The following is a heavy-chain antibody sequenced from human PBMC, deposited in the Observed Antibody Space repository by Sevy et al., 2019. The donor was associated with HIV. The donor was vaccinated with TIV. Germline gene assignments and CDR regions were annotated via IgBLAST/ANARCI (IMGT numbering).Heavy chain of an antibody. D-gene: IGHD6-19*01. V-gene: IGHV3-9*01. Sequence: SLKISCAASGFTFDDYAMHWVRQAPGKGLEWVSGISWNSGSIGYAASVKGRFTISRDNAKNSLYLQMNSLRAEDTALYYCAKRRSSVLGFLDYWGQGTLVTVSS. J-gene: IGHJ4*02. CDR2: ISWNSGSI. CDR1: GFTFDDYA. CDR3: AKRRSSVLGFLDY.